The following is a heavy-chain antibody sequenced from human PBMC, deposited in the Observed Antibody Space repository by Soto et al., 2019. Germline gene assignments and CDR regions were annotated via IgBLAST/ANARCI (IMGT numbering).Heavy chain of an antibody. D-gene: IGHD4-17*01. J-gene: IGHJ4*02. CDR2: IRKKTNSYTT. Sequence: EVQLVESGGGLGQPGGSLRLSCAASGLTFSDRYMDWVRQAPGKGLEWVGRIRKKTNSYTTEYAASVKGRFIISRDDSTTSLYLQMSSLKTEDTAVYYCTTVTTVDYYFDYWGQGTLVTVSS. CDR1: GLTFSDRY. V-gene: IGHV3-72*01. CDR3: TTVTTVDYYFDY.